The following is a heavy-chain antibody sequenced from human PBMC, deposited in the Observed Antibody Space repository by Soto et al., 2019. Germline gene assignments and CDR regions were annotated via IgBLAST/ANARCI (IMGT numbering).Heavy chain of an antibody. CDR2: IIPIFGTA. CDR1: GGTFSSYA. D-gene: IGHD2-2*02. J-gene: IGHJ6*02. CDR3: ARDRGECSSTSCYNYYYYGMDV. Sequence: SVKVSCKASGGTFSSYAISWVRQAPGQGLEWMGGIIPIFGTANYAQKFQGRVTITADESTSTAYMELSSLRSEDTAVYYCARDRGECSSTSCYNYYYYGMDVWGQGTTVTVS. V-gene: IGHV1-69*13.